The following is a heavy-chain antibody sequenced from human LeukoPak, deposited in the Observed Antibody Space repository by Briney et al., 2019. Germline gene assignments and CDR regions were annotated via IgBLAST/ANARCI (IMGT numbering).Heavy chain of an antibody. D-gene: IGHD6-13*01. CDR1: GGSISSSSYY. J-gene: IGHJ4*02. Sequence: SETLSLTCTVSGGSISSSSYYWGWIRQPPGKGLEWIGSIYYSGSTYYNPSLKSRVTISVDTSKNQFSLKLSSVTAADTAVYYCARSYSSSWFLVYLDYWGQGTLVTVSS. CDR2: IYYSGST. CDR3: ARSYSSSWFLVYLDY. V-gene: IGHV4-39*01.